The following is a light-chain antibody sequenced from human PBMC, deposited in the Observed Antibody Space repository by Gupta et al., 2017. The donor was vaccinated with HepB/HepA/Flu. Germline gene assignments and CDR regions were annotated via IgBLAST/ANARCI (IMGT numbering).Light chain of an antibody. CDR3: QQRRNWPIT. CDR2: DAS. CDR1: QSVSSY. J-gene: IGKJ5*01. Sequence: EIVLTQSQATLSLSPGERVTLSCRASQSVSSYLAWYQQKPGQAPRLLIYDASNRATGIPARFSGSGSGTDFTLTISSLEAEDFAAYYCQQRRNWPITFGQGTRLEIK. V-gene: IGKV3-11*01.